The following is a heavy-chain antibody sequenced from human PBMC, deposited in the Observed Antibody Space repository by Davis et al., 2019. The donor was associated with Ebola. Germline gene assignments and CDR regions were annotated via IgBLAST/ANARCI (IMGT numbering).Heavy chain of an antibody. V-gene: IGHV5-51*01. J-gene: IGHJ4*02. CDR1: GYIFASYW. D-gene: IGHD2-15*01. Sequence: GESLKISCTGSGYIFASYWIAWVRQTPGKGLEWMGIIYPGDSDTSYSPSLQGQVTISTDKSISTAYLQWSSLRASDTAMYYCARDASSGRVSPVGKDYWGQGTLVTVSS. CDR3: ARDASSGRVSPVGKDY. CDR2: IYPGDSDT.